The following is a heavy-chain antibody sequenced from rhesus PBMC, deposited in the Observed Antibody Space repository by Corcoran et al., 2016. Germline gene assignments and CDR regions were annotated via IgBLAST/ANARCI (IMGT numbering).Heavy chain of an antibody. J-gene: IGHJ4*01. Sequence: QVQLQESGPGLVKPSETLSLTCAVSGGSVSSSDWWSWIRQPPGKGLEWIGYISGSSGITYYNTSLQGLVTISTDTSKNQFSLKLSSVTAADTAVYYCARGGTVTFFDYWGQGVLVTVSS. CDR2: ISGSSGIT. D-gene: IGHD4-23*01. V-gene: IGHV4-65*01. CDR1: GGSVSSSDW. CDR3: ARGGTVTFFDY.